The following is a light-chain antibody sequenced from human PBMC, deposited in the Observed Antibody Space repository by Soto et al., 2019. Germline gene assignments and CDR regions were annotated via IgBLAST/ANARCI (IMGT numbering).Light chain of an antibody. J-gene: IGLJ1*01. Sequence: QSALTQPAFVSGSPGQSITISCTGTSSDVGSYNLVSWYQQHPGKAPKLMIYEVSKRPSGVSNRFSGSKSGNTASLTISGLQAEDEADYYCCSYARRGVFGTGTKLTVL. CDR1: SSDVGSYNL. CDR3: CSYARRGV. V-gene: IGLV2-23*02. CDR2: EVS.